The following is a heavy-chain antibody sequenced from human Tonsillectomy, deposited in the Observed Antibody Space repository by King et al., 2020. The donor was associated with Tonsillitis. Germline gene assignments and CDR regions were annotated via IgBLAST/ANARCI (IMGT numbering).Heavy chain of an antibody. V-gene: IGHV3-53*01. D-gene: IGHD3-10*01. CDR3: ARGGVIYGSGSTFDY. CDR1: GFTVSSNY. CDR2: IYSGGST. J-gene: IGHJ4*02. Sequence: QLVQSGGGLIQPGGSLRLSCAASGFTVSSNYMSWVRQAPGKGLEWVSVIYSGGSTYYADSVKGRFTISRDNSKNTLYLQMNSLRAEDTAVYYCARGGVIYGSGSTFDYWGQGTLVTVSS.